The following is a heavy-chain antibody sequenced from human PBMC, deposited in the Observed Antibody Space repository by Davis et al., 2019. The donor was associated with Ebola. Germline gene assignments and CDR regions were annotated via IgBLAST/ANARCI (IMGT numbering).Heavy chain of an antibody. CDR2: ISGSGGST. V-gene: IGHV3-23*01. Sequence: PSETLSLTCTVSGVSITTHYWSWIRQPPGKGLEWVSAISGSGGSTYYADSVKGRFTISRDNSKNTLYLQMNSLRAEDTAVYYCAKNPRNYVGDYYYYYMDVWGKGTTVTVSS. CDR1: GVSITTHY. CDR3: AKNPRNYVGDYYYYYMDV. J-gene: IGHJ6*03. D-gene: IGHD1-7*01.